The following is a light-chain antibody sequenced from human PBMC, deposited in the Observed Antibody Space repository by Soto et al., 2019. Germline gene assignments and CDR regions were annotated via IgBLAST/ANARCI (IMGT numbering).Light chain of an antibody. CDR3: CSYAGSSSYV. Sequence: QSALTQPASVSGSPGQSITISCTGSSSDVGGYNLVSWYQHHPGKAPKLIIYEGSQRPSGVSNRFFGYKSGNTASLTISGLQAEDEADYHCCSYAGSSSYVFGTGTKVTVL. CDR1: SSDVGGYNL. CDR2: EGS. V-gene: IGLV2-23*01. J-gene: IGLJ1*01.